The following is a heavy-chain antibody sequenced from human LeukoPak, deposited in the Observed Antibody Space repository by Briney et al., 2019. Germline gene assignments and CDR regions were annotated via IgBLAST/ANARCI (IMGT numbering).Heavy chain of an antibody. CDR1: GGSFSGYY. V-gene: IGHV4-34*01. J-gene: IGHJ4*02. Sequence: SETLSLTCAVYGGSFSGYYWSWIRQPPGKGLEWIGEINHSGSTNYNPSLKSRVTISVDTSKNQFSLKLSSVTAADTAVYYCANGELGYYFDYWGQRTLVTVSS. D-gene: IGHD1-26*01. CDR2: INHSGST. CDR3: ANGELGYYFDY.